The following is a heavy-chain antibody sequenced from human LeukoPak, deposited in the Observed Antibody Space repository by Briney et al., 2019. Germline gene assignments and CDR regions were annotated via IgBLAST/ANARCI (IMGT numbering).Heavy chain of an antibody. CDR1: GGSISSSSYY. J-gene: IGHJ6*03. CDR2: IKQDGSEK. V-gene: IGHV3-7*01. CDR3: ARARGPDYYYYYYMDV. Sequence: QTSETLSLTCTVSGGSISSSSYYWGWIRQAPGKGLEWVANIKQDGSEKYYVDSVKGRFTISRDNAKNSLYLQMNSLRAEDTAVYYCARARGPDYYYYYYMDVWGKGTTVTISS.